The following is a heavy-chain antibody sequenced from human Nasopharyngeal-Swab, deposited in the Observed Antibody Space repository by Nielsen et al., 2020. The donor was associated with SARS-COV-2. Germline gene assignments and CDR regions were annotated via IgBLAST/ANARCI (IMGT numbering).Heavy chain of an antibody. J-gene: IGHJ5*02. CDR1: GFTFSGST. Sequence: GESLKISCAASGFTFSGSTMHWVRQASGKGLEWVGRIRSKADNYATAYAASVKGRFIISRDDSKNTAYLQMNSLKTEDTAVYYCVKDSTWFDPWGQGTLVTVSS. V-gene: IGHV3-73*01. CDR3: VKDSTWFDP. CDR2: IRSKADNYAT.